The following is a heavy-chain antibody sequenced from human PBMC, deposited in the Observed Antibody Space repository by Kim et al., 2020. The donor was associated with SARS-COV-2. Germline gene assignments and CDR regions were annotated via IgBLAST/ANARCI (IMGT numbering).Heavy chain of an antibody. Sequence: FQGRVTITRDPSASTAYMELSSLRSEDTAVYYCARPRLYYDSSGYYRFDYWGQGTLVTVSS. D-gene: IGHD3-22*01. CDR3: ARPRLYYDSSGYYRFDY. J-gene: IGHJ4*02. V-gene: IGHV1-3*01.